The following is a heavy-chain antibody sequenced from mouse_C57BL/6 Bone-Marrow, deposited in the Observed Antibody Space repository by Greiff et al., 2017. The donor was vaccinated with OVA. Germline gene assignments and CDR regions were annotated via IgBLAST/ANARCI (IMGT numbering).Heavy chain of an antibody. CDR3: ARYGTGAMDD. J-gene: IGHJ4*01. CDR1: GYSFTGYY. D-gene: IGHD3-3*01. V-gene: IGHV1-42*01. Sequence: VQLQQSGPELVKPGASVKISCKASGYSFTGYYMNWVKQSPEKSLEWIGEINPSTGGTTYNQKFKAKATLTVDKSSSTAYMQLKSLTSEDSAVYYCARYGTGAMDDWGQGTSVTVSS. CDR2: INPSTGGT.